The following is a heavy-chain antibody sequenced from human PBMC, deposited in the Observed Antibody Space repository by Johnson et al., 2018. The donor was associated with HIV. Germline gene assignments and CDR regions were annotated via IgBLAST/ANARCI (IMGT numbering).Heavy chain of an antibody. J-gene: IGHJ3*02. CDR1: GFNFRDYD. CDR2: IALAGAT. CDR3: ARGAPPTWYSSSWRGGAFDI. Sequence: VQLVESGGGLVQPGGSLRLSCAASGFNFRDYDMHWVRQATGKHLEWVSGIALAGATHYSDSVKGRFTISKDDAKSSIYLQMNSLSAGDTAVYYCARGAPPTWYSSSWRGGAFDIWGQGTMVTVSS. V-gene: IGHV3-13*01. D-gene: IGHD6-13*01.